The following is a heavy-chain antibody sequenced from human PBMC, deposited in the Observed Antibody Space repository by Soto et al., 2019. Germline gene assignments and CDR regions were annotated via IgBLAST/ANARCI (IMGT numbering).Heavy chain of an antibody. D-gene: IGHD2-2*01. CDR3: ARETTYCSSTSCYCYFDY. Sequence: PSETLSLTCTVSGSSISSYYWSWIRQPPGKGLEWIGYIYYSGSTNYNPSLKSRVTISVDTSKNQFSLKLSSVTAADTAVYYCARETTYCSSTSCYCYFDYWGQGTLVTVSS. CDR2: IYYSGST. CDR1: GSSISSYY. J-gene: IGHJ4*02. V-gene: IGHV4-59*01.